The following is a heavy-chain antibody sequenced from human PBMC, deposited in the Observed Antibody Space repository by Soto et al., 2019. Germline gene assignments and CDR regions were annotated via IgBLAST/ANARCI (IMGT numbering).Heavy chain of an antibody. J-gene: IGHJ4*02. D-gene: IGHD6-19*01. Sequence: SETLSLTCDVSGASITTYYWTWIRQAPGKGLEWIGNVYHTGSTDYNSSLKSRVTISVDTSKNQFSLSMDSVTAADTAVYYCARRLFGSGWTLDSWGQGALVTVSS. CDR2: VYHTGST. CDR1: GASITTYY. V-gene: IGHV4-59*01. CDR3: ARRLFGSGWTLDS.